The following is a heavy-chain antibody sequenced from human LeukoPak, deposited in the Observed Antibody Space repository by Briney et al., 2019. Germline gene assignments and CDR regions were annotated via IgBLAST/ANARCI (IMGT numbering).Heavy chain of an antibody. Sequence: GGSLRLSCAASGFTFSSYGMHWVRQAPAKGLEGVAVIRYDGSNKYYADSVKGRFTISRDNSKNTLYLQMNRLRAEDTAVYYCAREGLGDSSGYYLGHWGQGTLVTVSS. D-gene: IGHD3-22*01. CDR2: IRYDGSNK. CDR3: AREGLGDSSGYYLGH. V-gene: IGHV3-33*01. CDR1: GFTFSSYG. J-gene: IGHJ4*02.